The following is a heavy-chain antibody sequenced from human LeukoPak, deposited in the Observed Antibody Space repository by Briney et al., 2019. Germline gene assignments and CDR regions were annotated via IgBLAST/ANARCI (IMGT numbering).Heavy chain of an antibody. CDR3: AKDLIWEGAGAFDI. Sequence: GGSLRLSCAASGFTFSSYAMSWDRQAPGKGLEGVSAISGSGGSTYYADSVKGRFTISRDNSKNTLYLQMNSLRAEDTAVYYCAKDLIWEGAGAFDIWGQGTMVTVSS. V-gene: IGHV3-23*01. CDR2: ISGSGGST. CDR1: GFTFSSYA. J-gene: IGHJ3*02. D-gene: IGHD1-26*01.